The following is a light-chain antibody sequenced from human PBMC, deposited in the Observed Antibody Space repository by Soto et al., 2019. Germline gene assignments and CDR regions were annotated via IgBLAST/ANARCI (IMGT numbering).Light chain of an antibody. Sequence: EVLMTQSPVTLFVSPGERATLSCRASQSVSSNLAWYQDKSGQAPRLLIYGASTRTTGIPARFSGSGSGTDFTLTISSLQPEDFAVYYCQQYNRWPRTFGQGTKVDI. CDR3: QQYNRWPRT. CDR1: QSVSSN. V-gene: IGKV3-15*01. CDR2: GAS. J-gene: IGKJ1*01.